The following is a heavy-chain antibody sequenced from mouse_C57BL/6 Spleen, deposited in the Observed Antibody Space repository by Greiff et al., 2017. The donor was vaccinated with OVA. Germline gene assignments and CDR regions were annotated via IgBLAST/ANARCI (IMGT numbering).Heavy chain of an antibody. D-gene: IGHD2-12*01. CDR2: ISSGGSYT. J-gene: IGHJ2*01. V-gene: IGHV5-6*01. Sequence: EVQLVESGGDLVKPGGSLKLSCAASGFTFSSYGMSWVRQTPDKRLEWVATISSGGSYTYYPDSVKGRFTISRDNAKNTLYLQMSSLKSEDTAMYYCARQYSQYYFDYWGQGTTLTVSS. CDR3: ARQYSQYYFDY. CDR1: GFTFSSYG.